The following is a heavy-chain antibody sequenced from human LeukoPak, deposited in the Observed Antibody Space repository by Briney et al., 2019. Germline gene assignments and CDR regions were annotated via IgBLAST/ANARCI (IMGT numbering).Heavy chain of an antibody. J-gene: IGHJ3*02. CDR3: ARENPYGTPEHAFHI. V-gene: IGHV4-4*07. CDR1: VGSISSYY. CDR2: IYSSGYT. Sequence: PSETLSLTCTVSVGSISSYYWTWIRQPAGKGLEWIGRIYSSGYTKYNSSLKSRVTMSVDTSKNEFSLKLTSVTAADTAVYYCARENPYGTPEHAFHIWGQGTMVTVSS. D-gene: IGHD1-14*01.